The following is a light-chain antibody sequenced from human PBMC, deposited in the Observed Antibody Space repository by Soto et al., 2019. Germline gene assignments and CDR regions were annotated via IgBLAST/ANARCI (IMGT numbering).Light chain of an antibody. CDR2: RND. Sequence: QSVLTQAPSASETPGQRVSLSCSGSSSNIGNNFVYWYQQLPGAAPRLLIYRNDKRPTGVPDRFSASKSGTSASLAISGLRSEDEALYHCATWDDTLSGPVFGGGTKLTVL. CDR1: SSNIGNNF. V-gene: IGLV1-47*01. J-gene: IGLJ2*01. CDR3: ATWDDTLSGPV.